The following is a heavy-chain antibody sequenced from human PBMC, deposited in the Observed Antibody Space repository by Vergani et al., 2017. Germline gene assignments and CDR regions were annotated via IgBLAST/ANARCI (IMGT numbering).Heavy chain of an antibody. J-gene: IGHJ4*02. D-gene: IGHD6-6*01. CDR1: GYTFTGYY. V-gene: IGHV1-2*02. CDR2: INPNSGGT. Sequence: QVQLVQSGAEVKKPGSSVKVSCKASGYTFTGYYMHWVRQAPGQGLEWMGWINPNSGGTNYAQKFQGRVTMTRDTSISTAYMELSRLRSDDTAVYYCARGREWQLVSAGVDYWGQGTLVTVSS. CDR3: ARGREWQLVSAGVDY.